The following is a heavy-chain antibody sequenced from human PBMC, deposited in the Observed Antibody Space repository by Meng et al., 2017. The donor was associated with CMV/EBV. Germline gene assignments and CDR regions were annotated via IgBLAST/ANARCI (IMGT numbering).Heavy chain of an antibody. CDR2: IYSGGST. V-gene: IGHV3-66*01. Sequence: EWQCVRCVGGFGRPGGSLGPCCPSSVFTVSSNYRIWIRQAPVKGLEWVSVIYSGGSTYYADSLKGRFTISRDNSKNTLYLQMNSLRAEDTAVYYCARIGSGSYSWDYWGQGTLVTVSS. J-gene: IGHJ4*02. D-gene: IGHD1-26*01. CDR3: ARIGSGSYSWDY. CDR1: VFTVSSNY.